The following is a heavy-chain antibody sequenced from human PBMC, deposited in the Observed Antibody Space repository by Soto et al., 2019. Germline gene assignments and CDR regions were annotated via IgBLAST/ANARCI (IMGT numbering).Heavy chain of an antibody. Sequence: GSLSLSCAGAVFTFSNASMSWVRQAPGKGLEWVGRIKSKVNVGTTDYAAPVTGRFTISRDDSKNTVYLQMNSLKTEDTAVYYCSTGGYYFDYWGQGTLVTVSS. CDR2: IKSKVNVGTT. J-gene: IGHJ4*02. CDR3: STGGYYFDY. CDR1: VFTFSNAS. D-gene: IGHD3-10*01. V-gene: IGHV3-15*01.